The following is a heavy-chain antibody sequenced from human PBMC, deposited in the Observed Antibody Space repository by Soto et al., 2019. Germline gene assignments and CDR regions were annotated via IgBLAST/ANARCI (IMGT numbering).Heavy chain of an antibody. Sequence: EVQLLESGGGLVQPGGSLRLSCAASGFTFSSYTMSWARQVPGQGLEWVSSVNPGGVNTYYSDSVKGRFTISRDNSQNTLYLQMNSLRAEDTAVYYCAKRAAPGTSYFDYWGQGTLVTVSS. CDR1: GFTFSSYT. V-gene: IGHV3-23*01. J-gene: IGHJ4*02. CDR2: VNPGGVNT. CDR3: AKRAAPGTSYFDY. D-gene: IGHD6-13*01.